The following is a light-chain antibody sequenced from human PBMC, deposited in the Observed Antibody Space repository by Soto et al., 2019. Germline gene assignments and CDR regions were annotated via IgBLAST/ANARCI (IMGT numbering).Light chain of an antibody. CDR3: GTWDSSLSDYV. Sequence: QSVLTQPPSVSAAPGQKDTISCSGSSSNIGNNYVSWYQQLPGTAPKLLIYENNKRPSGIPDRFSGSKSGTSATLGITGLQTGDEAYYYCGTWDSSLSDYVFGTGTKLTVL. J-gene: IGLJ1*01. V-gene: IGLV1-51*02. CDR1: SSNIGNNY. CDR2: ENN.